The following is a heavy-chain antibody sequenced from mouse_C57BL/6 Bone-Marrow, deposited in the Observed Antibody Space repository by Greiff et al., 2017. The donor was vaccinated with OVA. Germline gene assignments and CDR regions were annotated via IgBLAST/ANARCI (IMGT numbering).Heavy chain of an antibody. CDR2: IYTGDGDT. CDR1: GYAFSSYR. Sequence: VQLVESGPELVKPGASVKISCKASGYAFSSYRMNWVKKRPGKGREWMGRIYTGDGDTNYNGKFKGKATLTADKSSSTAYMQLSSLTTKDSAVYFCGGLPYSNGGSYGAYWGQGTTLTVSS. CDR3: GGLPYSNGGSYGAY. J-gene: IGHJ2*01. V-gene: IGHV1-82*01. D-gene: IGHD1-1*02.